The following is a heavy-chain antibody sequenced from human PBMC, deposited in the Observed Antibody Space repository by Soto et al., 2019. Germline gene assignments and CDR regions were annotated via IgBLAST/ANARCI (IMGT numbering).Heavy chain of an antibody. Sequence: QVQQVQSGAEVKKPGSSVKVSRKASGGTFSTYPLYWVRQAPGQGLEWMGGISPGIDIRDYAQKFQGRVTITADEPTSTVYMQLSTLISEDTAFYYCAGGMCLGGSCYLDVWGQGTLVTVSS. J-gene: IGHJ4*02. V-gene: IGHV1-69*12. CDR1: GGTFSTYP. D-gene: IGHD2-15*01. CDR3: AGGMCLGGSCYLDV. CDR2: ISPGIDIR.